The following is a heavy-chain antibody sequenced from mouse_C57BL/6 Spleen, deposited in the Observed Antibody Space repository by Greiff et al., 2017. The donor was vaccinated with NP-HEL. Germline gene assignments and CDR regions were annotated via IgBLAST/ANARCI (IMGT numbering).Heavy chain of an antibody. CDR2: ISSGSRTI. CDR3: ARLRSGYAMDY. D-gene: IGHD1-1*01. CDR1: GFTFSDYG. V-gene: IGHV5-17*01. J-gene: IGHJ4*01. Sequence: DVQLVESGGGLVKPGGSLKLSCAASGFTFSDYGMHWVRQAPEKGLEWVAYISSGSRTIYYADTVKGRFTISRDNAKNTLFLQMTSLRSEDTAMYYCARLRSGYAMDYWGQGTSVTVSS.